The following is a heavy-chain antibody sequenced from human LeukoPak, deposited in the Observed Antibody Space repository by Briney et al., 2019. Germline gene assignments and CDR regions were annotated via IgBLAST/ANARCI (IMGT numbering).Heavy chain of an antibody. CDR1: GFTFSNYW. J-gene: IGHJ4*02. CDR3: ARDKVTGASYFDY. V-gene: IGHV3-7*01. D-gene: IGHD7-27*01. Sequence: QTGGSLRLSCAAAGFTFSNYWMSWVRQTPGEALEWVANIKQDGSEMYYLDSVKGRFTISRDNAKNSLFLRMNSLRGDDTAIYYCARDKVTGASYFDYWGQGTLVTVSS. CDR2: IKQDGSEM.